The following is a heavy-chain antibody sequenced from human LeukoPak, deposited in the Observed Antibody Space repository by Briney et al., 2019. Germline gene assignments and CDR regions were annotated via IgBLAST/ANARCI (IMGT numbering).Heavy chain of an antibody. Sequence: SETLSLTCTVSGGSICSYYWSWIRQPPGKGLEWIGYIYYSGSTNYNPSLKSRVTISVDTSKNQFSLKLSSVTAADTAVYYCARRDGYNYELAFDIWGQGTMVTVSS. D-gene: IGHD5-24*01. CDR3: ARRDGYNYELAFDI. J-gene: IGHJ3*02. CDR1: GGSICSYY. V-gene: IGHV4-59*01. CDR2: IYYSGST.